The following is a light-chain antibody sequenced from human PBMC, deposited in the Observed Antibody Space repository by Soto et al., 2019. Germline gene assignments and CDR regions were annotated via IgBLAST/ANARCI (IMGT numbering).Light chain of an antibody. J-gene: IGKJ1*01. V-gene: IGKV1-5*03. CDR1: QTISSW. CDR2: KAS. CDR3: QHYNSYSEA. Sequence: DRQITHSPSTLSGSVGDRVTITCLASQTISSWLAWYQQKPGKAPKLLIYKASTLKSGVPSRFSGSGSGTEFTLTISSLQPDDFATYYCQHYNSYSEAFGQGTKVDIK.